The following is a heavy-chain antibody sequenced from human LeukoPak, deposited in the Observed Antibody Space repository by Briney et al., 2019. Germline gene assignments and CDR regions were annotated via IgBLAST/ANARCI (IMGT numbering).Heavy chain of an antibody. J-gene: IGHJ3*02. V-gene: IGHV6-1*01. CDR3: ARESTNAFDI. CDR2: AYYRSKWSD. CDR1: GDSVSSNSAA. Sequence: SQTLSLTCAISGDSVSSNSAAWNWIRQSPSRGLEWLGRAYYRSKWSDDYAVSVKSRVTINPDTSKNQFSLQLNSVTPEDTAVSYCARESTNAFDIWGQGTMVTVSS.